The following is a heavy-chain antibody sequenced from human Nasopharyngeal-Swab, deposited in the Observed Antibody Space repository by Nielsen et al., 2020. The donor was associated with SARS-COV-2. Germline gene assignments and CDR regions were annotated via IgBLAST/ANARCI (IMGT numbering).Heavy chain of an antibody. J-gene: IGHJ4*02. V-gene: IGHV1-8*01. CDR2: MNPNSGNT. CDR1: SYTFTRYD. Sequence: GSAKAPCRASSYTFTRYDINWPRPAPAQGLEWMGWMNPNSGNTGNSQKFHGRVTMTRNTSISTAYMELSSLRSEDTAVYYCARGLDSRSWFDYWGQGTLVTVSS. D-gene: IGHD6-13*01. CDR3: ARGLDSRSWFDY.